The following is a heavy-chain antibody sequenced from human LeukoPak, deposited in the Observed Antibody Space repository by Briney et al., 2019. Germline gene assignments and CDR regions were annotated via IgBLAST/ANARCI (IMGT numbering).Heavy chain of an antibody. D-gene: IGHD3-22*01. Sequence: GGSLRLSCAASGFTFSSYWMHWVRQAPGKGLVWVSRIKSDGSTNYADSVKGRLTISRDNAKSTVSLQMNSLRAEDTGVYYCARAPSEIGGYYPEYFRHWGQGTLVTVSS. CDR3: ARAPSEIGGYYPEYFRH. CDR1: GFTFSSYW. V-gene: IGHV3-74*01. CDR2: IKSDGST. J-gene: IGHJ1*01.